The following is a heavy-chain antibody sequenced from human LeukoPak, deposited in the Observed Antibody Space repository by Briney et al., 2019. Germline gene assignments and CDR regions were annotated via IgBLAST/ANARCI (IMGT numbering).Heavy chain of an antibody. D-gene: IGHD3-3*01. CDR1: GYTFTSYY. Sequence: ASVKVSCKASGYTFTSYYMHWVRQAPGQGLEWMGIINPSGGSTSYAQKFQGRVTMTRDTSISAAYMELSRLRSDDTAVYYCARSPGVANWFDPWGQGTLVTVSS. J-gene: IGHJ5*02. CDR3: ARSPGVANWFDP. V-gene: IGHV1-46*01. CDR2: INPSGGST.